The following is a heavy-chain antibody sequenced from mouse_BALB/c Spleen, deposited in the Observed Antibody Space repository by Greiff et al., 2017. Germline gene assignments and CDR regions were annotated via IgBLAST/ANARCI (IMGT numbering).Heavy chain of an antibody. D-gene: IGHD2-12*01. Sequence: EVQLQQSGAELVRSGASVKLSCTASGFNIKDYYMHWVKQRPEQGLEWIGWIDPENGDTEYAPKFQGKATMTADTSSNTAYLQLSSLTSEDTAVYYCNGYQGWFAYWGQGTLVTVSA. J-gene: IGHJ3*01. CDR2: IDPENGDT. V-gene: IGHV14-4*02. CDR1: GFNIKDYY. CDR3: NGYQGWFAY.